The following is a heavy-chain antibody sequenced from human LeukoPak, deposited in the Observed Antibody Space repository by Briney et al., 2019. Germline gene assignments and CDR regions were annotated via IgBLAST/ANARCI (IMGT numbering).Heavy chain of an antibody. J-gene: IGHJ4*02. CDR2: ISSSGSTI. D-gene: IGHD6-19*01. CDR1: GFTFSDYY. Sequence: GGSLRLSCAASGFTFSDYYMAWIRQAPGKGLEWVSYISSSGSTIYYADSVKGRFTISRDTAKNSLYLQMSSLRAEDTAVYYCARERLSAFEYWGQGALVTVSS. CDR3: ARERLSAFEY. V-gene: IGHV3-11*01.